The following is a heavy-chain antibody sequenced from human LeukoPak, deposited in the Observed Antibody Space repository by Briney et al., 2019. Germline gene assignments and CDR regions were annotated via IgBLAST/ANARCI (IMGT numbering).Heavy chain of an antibody. CDR1: GGTFSSYA. D-gene: IGHD2-2*01. V-gene: IGHV1-69*05. CDR3: ARAPRYCSSTSCRRYYYYYMDV. CDR2: IIPIFGTA. J-gene: IGHJ6*03. Sequence: SVKVSCKASGGTFSSYAISWVRQAPGQGLEWMGGIIPIFGTANYAQKFQGRVTITTDESTSTAYMELSSLRSEDTAVYYCARAPRYCSSTSCRRYYYYYMDVWGKGTTVTVSS.